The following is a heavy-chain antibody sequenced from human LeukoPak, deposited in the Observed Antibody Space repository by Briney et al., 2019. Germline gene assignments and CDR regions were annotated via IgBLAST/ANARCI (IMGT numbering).Heavy chain of an antibody. CDR1: GFSFGRHA. CDR3: AREGLERRANLDY. V-gene: IGHV3-23*01. J-gene: IGHJ4*02. Sequence: GGSLRLSCAASGFSFGRHAMSWVRQAPGKGLEWVSSITESGADTFYGDSVKGRFTIYRDNSKATLYLQMNSLRAEDTAVFFCAREGLERRANLDYWGQGTLVTVSS. D-gene: IGHD1-1*01. CDR2: ITESGADT.